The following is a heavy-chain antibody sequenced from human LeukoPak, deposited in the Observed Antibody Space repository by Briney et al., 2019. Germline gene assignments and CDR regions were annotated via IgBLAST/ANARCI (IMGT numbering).Heavy chain of an antibody. Sequence: SETLSLTCTVSGGSISSYYWSWIRQPPGKGLEWIGYIYYSGSTNYNPSLKSRVTISVDTSKNQFSLKLSSVTAADTAVYYCASCRSPVWFGELPDAFDIWGQGRMVTVSS. V-gene: IGHV4-59*08. CDR2: IYYSGST. D-gene: IGHD3-10*01. J-gene: IGHJ3*02. CDR1: GGSISSYY. CDR3: ASCRSPVWFGELPDAFDI.